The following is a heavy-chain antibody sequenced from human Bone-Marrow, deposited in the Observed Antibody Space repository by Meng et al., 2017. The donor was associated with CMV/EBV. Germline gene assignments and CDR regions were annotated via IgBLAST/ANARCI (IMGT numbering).Heavy chain of an antibody. J-gene: IGHJ3*02. CDR1: GFTFSSYD. CDR3: ARDNYYDFWSGYPTTALDAFDI. Sequence: GGSLRLSCAASGFTFSSYDMHWVRQATGKGLEWVSAIGTAGDTYYPGSVKGRFTISRENAKNSLYLQMNSLRAGDTAVYYCARDNYYDFWSGYPTTALDAFDICGQGTMVTGSS. CDR2: IGTAGDT. V-gene: IGHV3-13*01. D-gene: IGHD3-3*01.